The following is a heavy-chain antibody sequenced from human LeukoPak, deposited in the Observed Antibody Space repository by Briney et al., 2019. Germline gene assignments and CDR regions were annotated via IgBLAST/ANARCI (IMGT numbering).Heavy chain of an antibody. Sequence: SVKVSCKASGGTFSSYAISWVRQAPGQGLEWMGRIIPIFGIANYAQKFQGRVTITADRSTSTAYMELSSLRSEDTAVYYCARGARIAVAGTDYYYGMDVWGQGTTVTVSS. D-gene: IGHD6-19*01. J-gene: IGHJ6*02. V-gene: IGHV1-69*04. CDR1: GGTFSSYA. CDR3: ARGARIAVAGTDYYYGMDV. CDR2: IIPIFGIA.